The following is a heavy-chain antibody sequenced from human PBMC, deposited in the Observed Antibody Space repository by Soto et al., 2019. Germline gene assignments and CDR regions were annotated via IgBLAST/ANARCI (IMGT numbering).Heavy chain of an antibody. Sequence: ASVKVSCKASGYMFTTYGVSWLRQSPGQGLEWMGWISGYNAKTNYAQKLQGRVTMTTDTSTSTAYMELRSLRSDDTAVYYCARDAGAIVTISAALDVWGQGTTVTVSS. CDR1: GYMFTTYG. CDR3: ARDAGAIVTISAALDV. D-gene: IGHD2-2*01. CDR2: ISGYNAKT. J-gene: IGHJ6*02. V-gene: IGHV1-18*01.